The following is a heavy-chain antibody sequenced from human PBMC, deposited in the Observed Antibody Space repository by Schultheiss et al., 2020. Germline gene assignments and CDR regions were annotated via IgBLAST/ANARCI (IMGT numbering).Heavy chain of an antibody. Sequence: GGSLRLSCAASGFTFSSYAMSWVRQAPGKGLEWVSAISGSGGSTYYADSVKGRFTISRDNSKNTLYLQMNSLRAEDTAVYYCAKGYRGGNYYYYYMDVWGKGTTVTVSS. CDR3: AKGYRGGNYYYYYMDV. CDR2: ISGSGGST. J-gene: IGHJ6*03. D-gene: IGHD1-1*01. CDR1: GFTFSSYA. V-gene: IGHV3-23*01.